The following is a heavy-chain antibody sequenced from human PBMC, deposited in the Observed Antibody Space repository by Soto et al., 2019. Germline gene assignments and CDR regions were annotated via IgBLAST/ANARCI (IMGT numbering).Heavy chain of an antibody. V-gene: IGHV3-9*01. CDR2: ISWNSGSI. CDR3: AKDTYYDPRATFDI. Sequence: SLRLSCASSVFTFDDYAMHCVRQSPGKGLEWVSGISWNSGSIGYADSVKGRFTISRDNAKNSLYLQMNSLRAEDTALYYCAKDTYYDPRATFDIWGQGTMVSVSS. D-gene: IGHD3-3*01. J-gene: IGHJ3*02. CDR1: VFTFDDYA.